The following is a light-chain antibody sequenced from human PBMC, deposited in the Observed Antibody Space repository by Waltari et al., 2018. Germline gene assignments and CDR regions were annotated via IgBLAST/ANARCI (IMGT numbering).Light chain of an antibody. CDR2: DAS. CDR1: QSVSKY. J-gene: IGKJ4*01. V-gene: IGKV3-11*01. Sequence: VLTQSPATLSLSPGESATLSCRASQSVSKYLAWYQQKPGQAPRLLIFDASNRATGIPARFSGSGSGTEFSLTISSLEPEDFAVYYCQQRGTYLGLTFGGGTKVDIK. CDR3: QQRGTYLGLT.